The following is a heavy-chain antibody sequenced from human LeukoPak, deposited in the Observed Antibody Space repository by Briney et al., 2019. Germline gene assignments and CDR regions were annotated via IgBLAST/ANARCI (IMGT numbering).Heavy chain of an antibody. CDR2: INHSGST. D-gene: IGHD3-3*01. CDR3: ARGPYYDFWSGYLAQPLDY. Sequence: PSETLSLTCAVYGGSFSGYYWSWIRQPPGKGLEWIGEINHSGSTNYNPSLKSRVTVSVDTSKNQFSLKLSSVTAADTAVYYCARGPYYDFWSGYLAQPLDYWGQGTLVTVSS. CDR1: GGSFSGYY. J-gene: IGHJ4*02. V-gene: IGHV4-34*01.